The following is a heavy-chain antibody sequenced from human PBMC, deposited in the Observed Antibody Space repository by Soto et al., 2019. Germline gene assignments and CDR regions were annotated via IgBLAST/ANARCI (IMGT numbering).Heavy chain of an antibody. CDR3: ARQGSGSYYLPPHFDF. CDR2: IYYSGST. J-gene: IGHJ4*02. D-gene: IGHD1-26*01. Sequence: SETLSLTCTVSGGSISSSSYYWGWIRQPPGKGLEWIGSIYYSGSTYYNPSLKSRVTISVDTSKNQFSLKLSSVTAADTAVYYCARQGSGSYYLPPHFDFWGQGTLVTVS. CDR1: GGSISSSSYY. V-gene: IGHV4-39*01.